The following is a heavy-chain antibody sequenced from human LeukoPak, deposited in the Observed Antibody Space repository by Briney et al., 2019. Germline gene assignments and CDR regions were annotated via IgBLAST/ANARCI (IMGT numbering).Heavy chain of an antibody. Sequence: PGGSLRLSCAASGFTFSIYWMSWVRQAPGNGLEWVASINQDGSEKYYVDSVKGRCTISRDNAKTSLYLQMSSLRAEDAAAYYCVRDGPGGIEARKRYYGMDVWGQGTTVSVSS. D-gene: IGHD6-6*01. CDR1: GFTFSIYW. CDR3: VRDGPGGIEARKRYYGMDV. CDR2: INQDGSEK. J-gene: IGHJ6*02. V-gene: IGHV3-7*03.